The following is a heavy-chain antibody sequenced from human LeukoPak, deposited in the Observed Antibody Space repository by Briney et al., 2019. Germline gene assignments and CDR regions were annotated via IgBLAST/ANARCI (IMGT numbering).Heavy chain of an antibody. J-gene: IGHJ5*02. Sequence: SETLSLTCTVSGGSISSESYYGSWIRQPAGKGLKWIGRINTSGNINYNPSLKSRVTLSVDTSNNQFSLKLTSLTAADTAVYYCARGLSSSWYWFNTWGQGTLVTVSS. CDR2: INTSGNI. V-gene: IGHV4-61*02. CDR3: ARGLSSSWYWFNT. D-gene: IGHD6-13*01. CDR1: GGSISSESYY.